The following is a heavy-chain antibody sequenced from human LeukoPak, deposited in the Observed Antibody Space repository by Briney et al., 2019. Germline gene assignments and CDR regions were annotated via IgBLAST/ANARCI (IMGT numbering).Heavy chain of an antibody. CDR1: GFTVSVNY. Sequence: PGGSLRLSCAASGFTVSVNYMSWVRQAPGKGLEWVSLIYSGGSTYYADSVKGRFTISRDNSKNTLYLQMNSLRAEDTAIYYCARDGPHSSTYYVLYYWGQGTLVTVSS. V-gene: IGHV3-53*01. CDR3: ARDGPHSSTYYVLYY. CDR2: IYSGGST. D-gene: IGHD6-13*01. J-gene: IGHJ4*02.